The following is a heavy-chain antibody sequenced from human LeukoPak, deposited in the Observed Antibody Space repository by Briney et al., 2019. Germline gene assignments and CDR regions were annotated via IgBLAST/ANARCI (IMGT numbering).Heavy chain of an antibody. J-gene: IGHJ3*02. V-gene: IGHV3-48*01. CDR3: ARGNHYYDSSGTKAFDI. Sequence: GGSLRLSCAASGFTLSSYSMNWVRQAPGKGLEWVSYISSSSSTIYYADSVKGRFTISRDNAKNSLYLQMNSLRAEDTAVYYCARGNHYYDSSGTKAFDIWGQGTMVTVSS. D-gene: IGHD3-22*01. CDR1: GFTLSSYS. CDR2: ISSSSSTI.